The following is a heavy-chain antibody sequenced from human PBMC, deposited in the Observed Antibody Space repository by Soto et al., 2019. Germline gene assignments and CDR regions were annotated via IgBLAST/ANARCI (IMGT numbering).Heavy chain of an antibody. CDR2: MYYSGNT. D-gene: IGHD2-2*01. V-gene: IGHV4-39*01. CDR3: ARQGGVPPAMKGYYSFYNGMGV. J-gene: IGHJ6*02. Sequence: QLQLQESGPGLAKPSETLSLTCAVSGGSISSSSYYWGWIRQPPGKGLEWIGSMYYSGNTYYNPSLKSRVTISVATSKNQFSLKLSFVTAADTAVYYCARQGGVPPAMKGYYSFYNGMGVWGQGTTVTVSS. CDR1: GGSISSSSYY.